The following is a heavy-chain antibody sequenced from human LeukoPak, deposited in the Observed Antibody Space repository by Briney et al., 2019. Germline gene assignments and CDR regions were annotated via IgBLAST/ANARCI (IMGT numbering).Heavy chain of an antibody. CDR1: GYTFTSYY. CDR3: ARISSKGKQQLVRRGFDY. J-gene: IGHJ4*02. V-gene: IGHV1-8*01. Sequence: ASVKVSCKASGYTFTSYYINWVRQATGQGREWMGWMNPNSGNTGYAQKFQGRVTMTRNTSISTAYMELSSLRSEDTAVYYCARISSKGKQQLVRRGFDYWGQGTLVTVSS. CDR2: MNPNSGNT. D-gene: IGHD6-13*01.